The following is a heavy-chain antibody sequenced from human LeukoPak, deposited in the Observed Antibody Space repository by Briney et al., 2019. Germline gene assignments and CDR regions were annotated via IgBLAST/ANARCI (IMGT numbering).Heavy chain of an antibody. CDR1: VFTFSSYE. D-gene: IGHD3-22*01. Sequence: GGSLRLSCAASVFTFSSYEMNWVRQAPGKGREGVSYISSSGSTIHYAYSVRGRFTISRDNAKNSLYLQMNSLRAEDTAVYYCARDPYYYDSSGSHLDYWGQGTLVTVSS. V-gene: IGHV3-48*03. CDR3: ARDPYYYDSSGSHLDY. CDR2: ISSSGSTI. J-gene: IGHJ4*02.